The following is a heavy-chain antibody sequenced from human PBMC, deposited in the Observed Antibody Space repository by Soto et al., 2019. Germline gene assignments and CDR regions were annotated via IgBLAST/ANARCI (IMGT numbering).Heavy chain of an antibody. CDR3: ARAVTWGLDV. J-gene: IGHJ6*01. CDR1: GFTFSLYS. CDR2: ISRSSTGI. D-gene: IGHD3-10*01. Sequence: EVQLVESGGGLVQPGGSLRLSCAASGFTFSLYSMSWVRQAPGKGLEWVSYISRSSTGIHYADSVKGRFTISRDDVTNSMHLQLNSLRDGDTAVYYCARAVTWGLDVWGQGTTVSISS. V-gene: IGHV3-48*02.